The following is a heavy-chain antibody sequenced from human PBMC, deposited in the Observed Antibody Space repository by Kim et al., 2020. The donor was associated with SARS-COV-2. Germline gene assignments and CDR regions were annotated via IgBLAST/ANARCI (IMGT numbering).Heavy chain of an antibody. Sequence: SETLSLTCAVYGGSFSGYYWSWIRQPPGKGLEWIGEINHSGSTNYNPSLKSRVTISVDTSKNQFSLKLSSVTAADTAVYYCASAVYSSGWANWFDPWGQGTLVTVSS. CDR1: GGSFSGYY. J-gene: IGHJ5*02. D-gene: IGHD6-19*01. CDR3: ASAVYSSGWANWFDP. V-gene: IGHV4-34*01. CDR2: INHSGST.